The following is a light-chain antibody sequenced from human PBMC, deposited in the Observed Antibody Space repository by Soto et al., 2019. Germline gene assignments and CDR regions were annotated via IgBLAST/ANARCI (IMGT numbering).Light chain of an antibody. V-gene: IGKV3-20*01. CDR3: QQYGSFPIT. CDR2: GAS. J-gene: IGKJ5*01. Sequence: EIVLTQSPATLSLSPGDGATLSCRASQSITKYLAWYQQKPGQAPRLLIYGASSRATGIPDRFSGSGSGTDFALTISRLEPEDFAVYYCQQYGSFPITFGQGTRLEIK. CDR1: QSITKY.